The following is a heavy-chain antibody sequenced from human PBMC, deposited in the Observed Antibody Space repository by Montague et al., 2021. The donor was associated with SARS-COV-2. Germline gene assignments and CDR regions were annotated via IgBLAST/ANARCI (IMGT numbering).Heavy chain of an antibody. CDR1: GFTYSKYG. CDR2: IWNDGSKK. V-gene: IGHV3-33*01. J-gene: IGHJ4*02. D-gene: IGHD7-27*01. Sequence: FRSLSFAASGFTYSKYGVHWVRQAPGKGLEWVASIWNDGSKKYHADSVKGRFTISRDNSNNMLYLQMDSLRAEDAAVYYCVGDPGDPDTFDYWGQGTQVTVSS. CDR3: VGDPGDPDTFDY.